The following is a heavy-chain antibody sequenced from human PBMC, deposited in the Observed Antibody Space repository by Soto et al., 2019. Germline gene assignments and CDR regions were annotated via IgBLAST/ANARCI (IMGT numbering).Heavy chain of an antibody. D-gene: IGHD4-17*01. V-gene: IGHV2-5*02. CDR3: AHCTRHCSGDYDPGTWHDFDS. CDR1: GFSLSNTGVG. J-gene: IGHJ4*02. CDR2: IYEDSGK. Sequence: QITLKESGPSPVKPTQTLTVTCTFSGFSLSNTGVGVAWIRQLPGKAVEWLALIYEDSGKGYTPSLKTRLTITKDTSNNQVVLTKTNMDPVNTATYYCAHCTRHCSGDYDPGTWHDFDSWGQGALVTVSS.